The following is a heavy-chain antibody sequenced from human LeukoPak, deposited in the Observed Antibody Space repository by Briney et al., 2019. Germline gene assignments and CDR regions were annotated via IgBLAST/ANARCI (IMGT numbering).Heavy chain of an antibody. J-gene: IGHJ4*02. CDR3: ARESTVIAFDY. V-gene: IGHV3-21*01. Sequence: GGSLRLSCAASGFTFSSYSMNWARQAPEKGLEWVSSISSSSSYIYYADSVKGRFTISRDNAKNSLYLQMNSLRAEDTAVYYCARESTVIAFDYWGQGTLVTVSS. CDR2: ISSSSSYI. CDR1: GFTFSSYS. D-gene: IGHD6-13*01.